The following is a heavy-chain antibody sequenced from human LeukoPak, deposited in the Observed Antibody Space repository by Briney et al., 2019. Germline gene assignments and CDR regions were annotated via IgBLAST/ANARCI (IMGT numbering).Heavy chain of an antibody. D-gene: IGHD4/OR15-4a*01. CDR3: ARFSLNAFDI. Sequence: SETLSLTCTVSGYSISSGYYWGWIRQPPGKGLEWIGSIYHSGSTYYNPSLKSRVTISVDTSKNQFSLKLSSATAADTAVYCCARFSLNAFDIWGQGTMVTVSS. CDR1: GYSISSGYY. J-gene: IGHJ3*02. CDR2: IYHSGST. V-gene: IGHV4-38-2*02.